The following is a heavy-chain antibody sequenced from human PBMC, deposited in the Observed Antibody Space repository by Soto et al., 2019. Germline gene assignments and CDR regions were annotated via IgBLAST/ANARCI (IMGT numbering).Heavy chain of an antibody. Sequence: GGSLRLSCAASGFTFSSYSMNWVRQAPGKGLEWVSYISSSSSTIYYADSVKGRFTISRDNAKNSLYLQMNSLRAEDTAVYYCARDGAYSYYDILTGSHGYAFGIWGQGTMVTVSS. D-gene: IGHD3-9*01. J-gene: IGHJ3*02. CDR3: ARDGAYSYYDILTGSHGYAFGI. V-gene: IGHV3-48*01. CDR1: GFTFSSYS. CDR2: ISSSSSTI.